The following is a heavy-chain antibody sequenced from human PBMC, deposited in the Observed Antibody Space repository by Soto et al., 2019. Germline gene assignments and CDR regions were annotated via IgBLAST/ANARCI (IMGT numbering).Heavy chain of an antibody. D-gene: IGHD2-21*02. CDR3: VKVDWYSVDC. J-gene: IGHJ4*02. CDR2: IGAKGDAT. V-gene: IGHV3-64D*06. Sequence: GSLILSCSSSGFPFQNYVIHWVRQAPGKGLEYVSAIGAKGDATYADSVKGRFSISRDNSKNSLFLQMTNVTFEDTATYFCVKVDWYSVDCWGQGALVTVSS. CDR1: GFPFQNYV.